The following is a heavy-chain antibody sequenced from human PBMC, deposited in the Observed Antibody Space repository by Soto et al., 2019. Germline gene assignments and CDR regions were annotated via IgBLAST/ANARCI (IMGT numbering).Heavy chain of an antibody. CDR1: GFSPKTRGMC. D-gene: IGHD3-10*01. J-gene: IGHJ5*02. Sequence: SGPTLVNPTPTLTLTCTFSGFSPKTRGMCVSWIRQSPGKALEWLALIDWDDNKYYNTSLKTRLTISKDTSKNQVVLTMTNVDPADTATYYCARILQDFYGSGRVSNWFDPWGHGTPVTVSS. CDR2: IDWDDNK. V-gene: IGHV2-70*01. CDR3: ARILQDFYGSGRVSNWFDP.